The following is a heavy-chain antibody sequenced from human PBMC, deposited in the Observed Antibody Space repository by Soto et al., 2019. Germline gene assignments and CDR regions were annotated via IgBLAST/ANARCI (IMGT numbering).Heavy chain of an antibody. Sequence: GGSLRLSCAASGFTFSSYSMNWVRQAPGKGLEWVSYISSSSSTIYYADSVKGRFTISRDNAKNSLYLQMNSLRAEDTAVYYCARGLAAAGVTFVYWCQGTLLTVSS. D-gene: IGHD6-13*01. CDR1: GFTFSSYS. CDR3: ARGLAAAGVTFVY. J-gene: IGHJ4*02. V-gene: IGHV3-48*01. CDR2: ISSSSSTI.